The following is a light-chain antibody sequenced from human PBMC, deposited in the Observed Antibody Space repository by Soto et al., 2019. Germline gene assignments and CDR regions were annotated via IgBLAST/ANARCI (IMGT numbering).Light chain of an antibody. V-gene: IGLV1-47*01. Sequence: QSVLTQPPSASGTPGQRVAISCSGSTSNIGTNYVYWYQQLPGTAPKLLIYRNNQRPSGVPDRFFGSKSGTSASLAISGLRSEDEADYYCAAWDDSLGVVFGGGTKLPS. J-gene: IGLJ2*01. CDR3: AAWDDSLGVV. CDR1: TSNIGTNY. CDR2: RNN.